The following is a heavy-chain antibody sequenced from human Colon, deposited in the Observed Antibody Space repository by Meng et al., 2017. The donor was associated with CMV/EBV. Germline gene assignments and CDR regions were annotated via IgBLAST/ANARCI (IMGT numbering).Heavy chain of an antibody. V-gene: IGHV5-51*01. CDR2: IYPGDSDA. CDR1: YAFLNYW. CDR3: QRQDYYASGSYSPVDF. Sequence: YAFLNYWIDRVRQMPGKGLEWVGVIYPGDSDARYNPSFQDQVTPSADKSTSTAYLQWRSLEASDTAMYYCQRQDYYASGSYSPVDFWGQGTLVTVSS. J-gene: IGHJ4*02. D-gene: IGHD3-10*01.